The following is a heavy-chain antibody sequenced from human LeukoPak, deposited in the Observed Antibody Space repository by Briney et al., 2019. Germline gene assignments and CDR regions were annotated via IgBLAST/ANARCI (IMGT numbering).Heavy chain of an antibody. CDR3: ARRSGVAVAGAFDY. D-gene: IGHD6-19*01. Sequence: GGSLRLSCAASGFTFSSYAISWVRQAPGKGLEWVSAISGRGGSTYYADSVKGRFTISRDNSKNTLYLQMNSLRAEDTAVYFCARRSGVAVAGAFDYWGQGTLVTVSS. J-gene: IGHJ4*02. CDR2: ISGRGGST. CDR1: GFTFSSYA. V-gene: IGHV3-23*01.